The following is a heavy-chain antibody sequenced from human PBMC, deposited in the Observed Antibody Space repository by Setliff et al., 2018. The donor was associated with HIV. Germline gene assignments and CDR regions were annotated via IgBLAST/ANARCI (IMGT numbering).Heavy chain of an antibody. V-gene: IGHV3-23*01. CDR1: TFSSYA. CDR2: VSDGGGVT. Sequence: TFSSYAMTWVRQAPGKGLEWVSFVSDGGGVTYYADSVKGRFTVSRDNSKDTLYLQMSSLRADDTAVYYCAKGRGDNSVLDSWGPGALVTVSS. CDR3: AKGRGDNSVLDS. J-gene: IGHJ4*02. D-gene: IGHD2-21*01.